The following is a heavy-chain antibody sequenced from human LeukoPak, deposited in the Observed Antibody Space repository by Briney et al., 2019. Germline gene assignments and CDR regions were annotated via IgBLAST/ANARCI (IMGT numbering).Heavy chain of an antibody. V-gene: IGHV6-1*01. D-gene: IGHD7-27*01. CDR1: GDSVSGNSAA. J-gene: IGHJ3*01. CDR2: TYYRSRWYN. CDR3: VRFNWGIRAFDV. Sequence: SQTLSLTCGISGDSVSGNSAAWNWIRQSPSRGLEWLGRTYYRSRWYNDYALSVTSRITINPDTSKNQFSLQLNSVTPEDTAVYYCVRFNWGIRAFDVWDQGTMVTVSS.